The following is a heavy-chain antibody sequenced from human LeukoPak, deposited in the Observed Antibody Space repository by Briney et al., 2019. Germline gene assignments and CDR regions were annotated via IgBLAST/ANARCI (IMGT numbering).Heavy chain of an antibody. J-gene: IGHJ4*02. CDR1: GGSINSSDYY. CDR3: ARAAYCGGDCYLFDY. V-gene: IGHV4-39*01. Sequence: SETLSLTCTVSGGSINSSDYYWGWIRQPPGKGLEWIGSMHYSGSTYYNQSLKSRVTISVDTSKNQFSLRVSSVTAADTALYYCARAAYCGGDCYLFDYWGQGTLVTVFS. D-gene: IGHD2-21*02. CDR2: MHYSGST.